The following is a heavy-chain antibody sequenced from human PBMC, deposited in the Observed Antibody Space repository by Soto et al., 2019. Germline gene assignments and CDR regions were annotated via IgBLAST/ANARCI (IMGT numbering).Heavy chain of an antibody. CDR3: ATNGYYDSSGYLIESDYY. CDR1: GYTLTELS. CDR2: FDPEDGET. Sequence: ASAKVSCKVAGYTLTELSMHWVRQAPGKGLEWMGGFDPEDGETIYAQKFQGRVTMTEDTSTDTAYMELSSLRSEDTAVYYCATNGYYDSSGYLIESDYYWGQGTLVTVSS. J-gene: IGHJ4*02. D-gene: IGHD3-22*01. V-gene: IGHV1-24*01.